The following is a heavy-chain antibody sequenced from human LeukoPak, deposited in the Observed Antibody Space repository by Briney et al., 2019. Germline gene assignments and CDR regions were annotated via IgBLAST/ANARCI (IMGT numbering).Heavy chain of an antibody. CDR1: GYTFTGYY. V-gene: IGHV1-2*02. D-gene: IGHD4-17*01. CDR3: ARVSTTVTTYDY. CDR2: INPNSGGT. J-gene: IGHJ4*02. Sequence: GASVKVSCKASGYTFTGYYMHWVRQAPGQGLEWMGWINPNSGGTNYAQKFQGRVTMTRDTSISTAYMELSRLRSDDTAVYYRARVSTTVTTYDYWGQGPLVTVSS.